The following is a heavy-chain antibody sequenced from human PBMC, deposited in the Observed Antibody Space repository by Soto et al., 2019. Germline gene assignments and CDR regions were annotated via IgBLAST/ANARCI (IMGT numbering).Heavy chain of an antibody. Sequence: SETLSLTCTVSGGSISSGDYYWTWIRQYPGKGLEWIGYIYHSGSTDYSPSLKSRVSISADTSKNQFSLSLSSVTAADTAVYYCVRAHGSSHWFEPWGQGTQVTVSS. V-gene: IGHV4-31*03. CDR2: IYHSGST. J-gene: IGHJ5*02. CDR3: VRAHGSSHWFEP. CDR1: GGSISSGDYY. D-gene: IGHD2-2*01.